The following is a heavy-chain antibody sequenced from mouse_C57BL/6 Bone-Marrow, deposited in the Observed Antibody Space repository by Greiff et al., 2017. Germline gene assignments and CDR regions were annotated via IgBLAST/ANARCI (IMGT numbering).Heavy chain of an antibody. CDR1: GYSFTDYY. CDR2: INPNYGTT. V-gene: IGHV1-39*01. J-gene: IGHJ2*01. CDR3: AREDGNDGFDY. Sequence: EVQLQQPGPELVKPGASVKISCKASGYSFTDYYMNWVKQSTGQSLEWIGVINPNYGTTSYNQKFKGKATLTVDQSSSTAYMQLNSLTSEDSAVYYCAREDGNDGFDYWGQGTTLTVSS. D-gene: IGHD2-2*01.